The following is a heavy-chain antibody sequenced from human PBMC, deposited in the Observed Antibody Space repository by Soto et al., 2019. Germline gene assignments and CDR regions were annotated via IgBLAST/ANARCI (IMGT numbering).Heavy chain of an antibody. CDR1: GGSISSYY. J-gene: IGHJ5*02. CDR3: ASAAAGIPYNWFDP. Sequence: PSETLSLTCTVSGGSISSYYWSWIRQPPGKGLEWIGYIYYSGSTNYNPSLKGRVTISVDTSKNQFSLKLSSVTAADTAVYYCASAAAGIPYNWFDPWGQGTLVTVSS. D-gene: IGHD6-13*01. V-gene: IGHV4-59*08. CDR2: IYYSGST.